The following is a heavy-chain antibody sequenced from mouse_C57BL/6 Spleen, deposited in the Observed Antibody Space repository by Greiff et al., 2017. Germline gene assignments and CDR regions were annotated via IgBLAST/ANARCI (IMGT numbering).Heavy chain of an antibody. CDR2: INPSNGGT. D-gene: IGHD2-4*01. J-gene: IGHJ2*01. CDR1: GYTFTSYW. CDR3: ARGAIYYDYDYFDY. V-gene: IGHV1-53*01. Sequence: QVQLQQPGTELVKPGASVKLSCKASGYTFTSYWMHWVKQRPGQGLEWIGNINPSNGGTTYNEKFKSKATLTVDKSSSTAYMQLSSLTSEDSAVYYCARGAIYYDYDYFDYWGQGTTLTVSS.